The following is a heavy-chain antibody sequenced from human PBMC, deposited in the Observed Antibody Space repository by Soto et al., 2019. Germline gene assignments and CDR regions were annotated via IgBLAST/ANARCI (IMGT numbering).Heavy chain of an antibody. CDR2: ISAYNGNT. Sequence: ASLKVSCKASGYTFTSYGISWVRQAPGQGLEWMGWISAYNGNTNYAQKLQGRVTMTTDTSTSTAYMELRSLRSEDTAVYYCARDPPLRWLELVDYYYYGMDVWGQGTTVTVSS. D-gene: IGHD1-7*01. CDR1: GYTFTSYG. CDR3: ARDPPLRWLELVDYYYYGMDV. V-gene: IGHV1-18*01. J-gene: IGHJ6*02.